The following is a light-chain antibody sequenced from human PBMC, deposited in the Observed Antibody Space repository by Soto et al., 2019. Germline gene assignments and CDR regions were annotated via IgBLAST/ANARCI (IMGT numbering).Light chain of an antibody. CDR1: QSISTY. CDR3: QQSYSAPWT. J-gene: IGKJ1*01. V-gene: IGKV1-39*01. CDR2: DAS. Sequence: DLQMTQSPSSLAASVGARVTITCRASQSISTYLNWYQQKPGKAPKVLIFDASRLQSGVASRFSGSGSGTDFTLTISSLQPEDSATYYCQQSYSAPWTFGQGTKLQVK.